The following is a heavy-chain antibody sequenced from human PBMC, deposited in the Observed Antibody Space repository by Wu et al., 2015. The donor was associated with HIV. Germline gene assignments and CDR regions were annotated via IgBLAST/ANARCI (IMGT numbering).Heavy chain of an antibody. CDR2: INPLFGTT. CDR3: ARNTDSVATSLYSLGV. D-gene: IGHD6-19*01. J-gene: IGHJ6*02. Sequence: QAQLLQFGAEVKKPGSSVKVTCKASGDGFTSYAVSWVRQAPGQGLEWMGGINPLFGTTRHAQKLQDRITITTDEAKTIVYLELDSLRSDDTAVYYCARNTDSVATSLYSLGVWGQGTTVTVSS. CDR1: GDGFTSYA. V-gene: IGHV1-69*05.